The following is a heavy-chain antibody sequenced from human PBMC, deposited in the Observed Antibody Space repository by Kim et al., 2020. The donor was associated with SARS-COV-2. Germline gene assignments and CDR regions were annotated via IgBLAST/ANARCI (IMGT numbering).Heavy chain of an antibody. CDR3: AKDWRYSSSWGDY. V-gene: IGHV3-30*18. J-gene: IGHJ4*02. Sequence: GGSLRLSCAASGFTFSSYGMHWVRQAPGKGLEWVAVISYDGSNKYYADSVKGRFTISRDNSKNTLYLQMNSLRAEDTAVYYCAKDWRYSSSWGDYWGQGTLVTVSS. CDR2: ISYDGSNK. CDR1: GFTFSSYG. D-gene: IGHD6-13*01.